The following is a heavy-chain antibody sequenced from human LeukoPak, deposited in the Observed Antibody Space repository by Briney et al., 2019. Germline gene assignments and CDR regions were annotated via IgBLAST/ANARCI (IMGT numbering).Heavy chain of an antibody. Sequence: ETLSLTCTVSGGSISTYYWSWVRQAPGKGLEWVSAISSSGGSAYYADSVKGRFTISRDNSKNTLYLQMNSLRAEDTAVNYCAKDDCSGGSCYSGHDHWGQGTLVTVSS. CDR2: ISSSGGSA. CDR1: GGSISTYY. J-gene: IGHJ4*02. CDR3: AKDDCSGGSCYSGHDH. V-gene: IGHV3-23*01. D-gene: IGHD2-15*01.